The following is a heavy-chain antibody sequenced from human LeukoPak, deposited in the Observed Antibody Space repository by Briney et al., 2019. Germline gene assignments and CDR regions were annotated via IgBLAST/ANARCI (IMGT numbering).Heavy chain of an antibody. J-gene: IGHJ6*02. CDR2: ISSSSSYI. Sequence: GGSLRLSCAASGFTFSSYSMNWVRQAPGKGLEWVSSISSSSSYIYYADSVKGRFTISRDNFKNTLYLQMNSLRAEDTAVYYCARVSGTIQIWPQPFGDGMDVWGQGTTVTVSS. D-gene: IGHD5-18*01. CDR3: ARVSGTIQIWPQPFGDGMDV. V-gene: IGHV3-21*04. CDR1: GFTFSSYS.